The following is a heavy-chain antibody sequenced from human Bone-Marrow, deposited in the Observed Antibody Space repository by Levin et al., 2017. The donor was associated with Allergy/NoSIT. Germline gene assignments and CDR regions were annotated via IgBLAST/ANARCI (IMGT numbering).Heavy chain of an antibody. Sequence: SQTLSLTCTVSGTSLSSSSYNWGWIRQPPGKGLEWIASIEESGDTYYNPSLKSRVSISIDTSKNQFSLRLNSVTAADTSAYYCARQATNWYLGGDWFDPWGQGTLVTVSS. J-gene: IGHJ5*02. CDR2: IEESGDT. D-gene: IGHD1-7*01. V-gene: IGHV4-39*01. CDR3: ARQATNWYLGGDWFDP. CDR1: GTSLSSSSYN.